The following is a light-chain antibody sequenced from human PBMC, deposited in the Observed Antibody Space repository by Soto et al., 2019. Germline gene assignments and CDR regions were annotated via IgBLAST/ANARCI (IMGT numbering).Light chain of an antibody. CDR3: QQSYSNTQT. CDR2: VAS. CDR1: QSISTY. Sequence: DIQMTQSPSSLSASVGDRVTITCRASQSISTYLNWYQQKPGKAPKLLILVASTLPSGVPSRFSGSGSGTDFTLIISSLQPEDFATYYCQQSYSNTQTFGQGTNVDIK. V-gene: IGKV1-39*01. J-gene: IGKJ1*01.